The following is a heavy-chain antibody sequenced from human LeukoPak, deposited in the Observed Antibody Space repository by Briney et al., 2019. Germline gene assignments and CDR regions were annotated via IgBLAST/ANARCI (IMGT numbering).Heavy chain of an antibody. D-gene: IGHD3-16*02. CDR3: ARGNYDYVWGSYRQEWFDP. CDR1: GFTFSDYG. V-gene: IGHV3-30*02. Sequence: PGGPLRLSCPPSGFTFSDYGMHWVRQPPAKGLQGGAFIRFDGSNKDYADSVKGRFTISRDNSKNTLYLQMNSLRAEDTAVYYCARGNYDYVWGSYRQEWFDPWGQGTLVTVSS. J-gene: IGHJ5*02. CDR2: IRFDGSNK.